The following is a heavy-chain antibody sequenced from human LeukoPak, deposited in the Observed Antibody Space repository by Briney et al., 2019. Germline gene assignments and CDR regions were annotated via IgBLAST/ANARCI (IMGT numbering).Heavy chain of an antibody. CDR1: GFIFGAYW. V-gene: IGHV3-74*01. CDR2: INDDGTTT. Sequence: GGSLRLSCAASGFIFGAYWMLWVHQVPGKGLVWVSRINDDGTTTDYADSVRGRFTISRDNAKNTLYLQMTSLRAEDTAIYYCARSQMDVWGHGTTVTVSS. CDR3: ARSQMDV. J-gene: IGHJ6*02.